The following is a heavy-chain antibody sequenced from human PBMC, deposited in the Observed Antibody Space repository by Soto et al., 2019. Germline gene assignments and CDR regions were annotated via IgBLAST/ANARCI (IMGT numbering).Heavy chain of an antibody. Sequence: SVEASCEASGGTFISYAISWVRQAPGQGREWMGGIIPIFGTANYAQKFQGRVTITADKSTSTAYMELSSLRSEDTAVYYCARERYSGYDYVYYYYGMDVWGQGTTVTVSS. CDR3: ARERYSGYDYVYYYYGMDV. D-gene: IGHD5-12*01. CDR1: GGTFISYA. V-gene: IGHV1-69*06. CDR2: IIPIFGTA. J-gene: IGHJ6*02.